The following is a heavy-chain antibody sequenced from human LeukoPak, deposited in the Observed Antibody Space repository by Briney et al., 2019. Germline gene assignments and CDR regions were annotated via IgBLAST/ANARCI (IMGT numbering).Heavy chain of an antibody. CDR3: ANHRDTVASGFDY. Sequence: GGSLRLSCAASGFTFSSYGMHWVRQAPGKGLEWVAVIWYDGSNKYYADSVKGRFTISRDNSKNTLYLQMNSLRAEDTAVYYCANHRDTVASGFDYWGQGTLVTVSS. V-gene: IGHV3-33*06. CDR1: GFTFSSYG. D-gene: IGHD6-19*01. J-gene: IGHJ4*02. CDR2: IWYDGSNK.